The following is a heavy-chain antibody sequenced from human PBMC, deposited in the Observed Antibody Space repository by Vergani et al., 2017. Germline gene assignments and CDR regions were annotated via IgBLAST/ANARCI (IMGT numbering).Heavy chain of an antibody. CDR1: GFRFSSYS. D-gene: IGHD3-10*01. CDR2: ISSSSSYI. CDR3: ARGIRYYCGSGSYGSAFDI. J-gene: IGHJ3*02. V-gene: IGHV3-21*02. Sequence: VQLVESGGGVVQPGRSLRLSCAASGFRFSSYSMNWVRQAPGKGLEWVSSISSSSSYIYYADSVKGRFTISRDNAKNSLYLQMNSLRAEDTAVYYCARGIRYYCGSGSYGSAFDIWGQGTMVTVSS.